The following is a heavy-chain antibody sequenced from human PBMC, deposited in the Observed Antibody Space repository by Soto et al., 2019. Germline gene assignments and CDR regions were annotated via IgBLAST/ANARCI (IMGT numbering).Heavy chain of an antibody. CDR1: GYTFTTYH. D-gene: IGHD3-3*01. Sequence: ASVKVSCKASGYTFTTYHINCLRQAPGQGLEWLGWMDPNSGSTGYAQNFQGRITMTRNISRNTAPMELSSLQSEDTAVYYCARERKFDFWRKGLDVWGQGTTVTVSS. J-gene: IGHJ6*02. CDR2: MDPNSGST. CDR3: ARERKFDFWRKGLDV. V-gene: IGHV1-8*01.